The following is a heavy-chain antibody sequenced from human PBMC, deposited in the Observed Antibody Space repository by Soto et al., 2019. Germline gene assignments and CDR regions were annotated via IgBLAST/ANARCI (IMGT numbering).Heavy chain of an antibody. CDR2: MNPNSGNT. Sequence: ASVKVSCKASGYTFTSYDINWVRQATGQGLEWMGWMNPNSGNTGYAQKFQGRVTMTRNTSISTAYMELSSLRSEDTAVYYCARPRYSGSTKPNWFDPWDQGTLVTVSS. CDR3: ARPRYSGSTKPNWFDP. CDR1: GYTFTSYD. D-gene: IGHD1-26*01. V-gene: IGHV1-8*01. J-gene: IGHJ5*02.